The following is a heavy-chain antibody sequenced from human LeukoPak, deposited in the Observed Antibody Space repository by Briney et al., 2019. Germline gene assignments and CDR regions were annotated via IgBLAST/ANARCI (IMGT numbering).Heavy chain of an antibody. CDR1: GYTFTGYY. D-gene: IGHD3-10*01. J-gene: IGHJ4*02. CDR3: ARDPLRFGELLGYFDY. V-gene: IGHV1-2*06. CDR2: INPNSGGT. Sequence: ASVTVSCKASGYTFTGYYMHWVRQAPGQGLEWMGRINPNSGGTNYAQKFQGMVTMTRDTSITTAYMELSRLRSDDTAVYYCARDPLRFGELLGYFDYWGQGTLVTVSS.